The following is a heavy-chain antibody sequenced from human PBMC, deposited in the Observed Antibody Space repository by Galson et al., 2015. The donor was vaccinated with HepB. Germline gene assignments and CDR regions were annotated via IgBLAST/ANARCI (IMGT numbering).Heavy chain of an antibody. CDR3: ARDGWDSGYDPSIQLWYNFDY. V-gene: IGHV1-3*01. CDR1: GYTFTSYA. D-gene: IGHD5-12*01. J-gene: IGHJ4*02. CDR2: INAGNGNT. Sequence: SVKVSCKASGYTFTSYAMHWVRQAPGQRLEWMGWINAGNGNTKYSQKFQGRVTITRDTSASTAYMELSSLRSEDTAVYYCARDGWDSGYDPSIQLWYNFDYWGQGTLVTVSS.